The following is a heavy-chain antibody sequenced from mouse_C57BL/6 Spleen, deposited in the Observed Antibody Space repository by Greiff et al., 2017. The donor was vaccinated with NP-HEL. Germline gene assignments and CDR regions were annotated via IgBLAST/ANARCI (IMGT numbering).Heavy chain of an antibody. V-gene: IGHV1-82*01. CDR1: GYAFSSSW. Sequence: VQRVESGPELVKPGASVKISCKASGYAFSSSWMNWVKQRPGKGLEWIGRIYPGDGDTNYNGKFKGKATLTADKSSSTAYMQLSSLTSEDSAVYFCTGSRDAMDYWGQGTSVTVSS. J-gene: IGHJ4*01. CDR2: IYPGDGDT. CDR3: TGSRDAMDY.